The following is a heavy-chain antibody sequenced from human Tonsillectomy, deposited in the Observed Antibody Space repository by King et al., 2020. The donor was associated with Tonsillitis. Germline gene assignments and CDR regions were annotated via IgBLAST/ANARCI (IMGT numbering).Heavy chain of an antibody. Sequence: VQLVESGGGVVQPGRSLRLSCAASGFTFSNYAMHWVRQAPGKGLEWVAVISYDGSNKYYADSVKGRFTISRDNSKNTLYLQMNSLRAEDTAVYYCAREGIAARRAGYFDYWGQGTLVTVSS. CDR3: AREGIAARRAGYFDY. D-gene: IGHD6-6*01. V-gene: IGHV3-30*04. J-gene: IGHJ4*02. CDR1: GFTFSNYA. CDR2: ISYDGSNK.